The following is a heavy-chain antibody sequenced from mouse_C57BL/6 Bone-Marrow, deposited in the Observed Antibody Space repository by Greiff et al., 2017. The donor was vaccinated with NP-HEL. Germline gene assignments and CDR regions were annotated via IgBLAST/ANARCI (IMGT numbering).Heavy chain of an antibody. D-gene: IGHD1-1*01. CDR3: ARHVSRYYYGSSWFAY. CDR2: ISSGGSYT. Sequence: EVKLVESGGDLVKPGGSLKLSCAASGFTFSSYGMSWVRQTPDKRLEWVATISSGGSYTYYPDSVKGRFTISRDNAKNTLYLQMSSLKSEDTAMYDCARHVSRYYYGSSWFAYWGQGTLVTVSA. V-gene: IGHV5-6*01. CDR1: GFTFSSYG. J-gene: IGHJ3*01.